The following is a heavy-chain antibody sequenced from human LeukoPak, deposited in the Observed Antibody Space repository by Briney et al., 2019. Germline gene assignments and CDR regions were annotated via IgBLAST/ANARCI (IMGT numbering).Heavy chain of an antibody. V-gene: IGHV3-74*01. CDR1: GFTLSNSW. CDR3: VRDGEYSHGIDFDY. J-gene: IGHJ4*02. CDR2: TNGDGSDT. Sequence: GGSLRLSCAASGFTLSNSWMHWVRQAPGKGLVWVSRTNGDGSDTSYADSVKGRFTISRDSATNTLYLQMNSLRAEDTAIYYCVRDGEYSHGIDFDYWGQGTLVTVS. D-gene: IGHD5-18*01.